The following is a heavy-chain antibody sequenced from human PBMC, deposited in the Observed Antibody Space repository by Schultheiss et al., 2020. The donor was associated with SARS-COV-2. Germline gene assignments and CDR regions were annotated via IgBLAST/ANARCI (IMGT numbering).Heavy chain of an antibody. CDR1: GGSFSGYY. CDR2: IYYSGST. D-gene: IGHD4-17*01. CDR3: ARDYGDYEVY. V-gene: IGHV4-31*11. J-gene: IGHJ4*02. Sequence: SETLSLTCAVYGGSFSGYYWSWIRQHPGKGLEWIGYIYYSGSTYYNPSLKSRVTISVDTSKNQFSLKLSSVTAADTAVYYCARDYGDYEVYWGQGTLVTVSS.